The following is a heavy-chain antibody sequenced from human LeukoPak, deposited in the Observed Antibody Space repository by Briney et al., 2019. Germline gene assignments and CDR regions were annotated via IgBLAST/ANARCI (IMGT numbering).Heavy chain of an antibody. CDR1: GVSIANNY. CDR2: IYNSVIT. V-gene: IGHV4-59*01. CDR3: ARVTFYGSGSMYADY. Sequence: IPSETLSLTCSVSGVSIANNYWRWVRQPPGKGLEWIGYIYNSVITNYNPSLKSRVTMSIDTSKNQFSLRLNSVTAADTAVYYCARVTFYGSGSMYADYWGQGTLATVTS. J-gene: IGHJ4*02. D-gene: IGHD3-10*01.